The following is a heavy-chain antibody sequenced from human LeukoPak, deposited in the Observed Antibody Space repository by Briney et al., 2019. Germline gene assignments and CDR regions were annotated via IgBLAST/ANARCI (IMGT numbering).Heavy chain of an antibody. J-gene: IGHJ6*02. V-gene: IGHV3-48*03. D-gene: IGHD3/OR15-3a*01. CDR1: GFTFSSKYE. Sequence: GGSLRLSCAASGFTFSSKYEMTWFRPAPGKGLEWVSYITNSGRTIYYADSVKGRFTISRDSAKNTLYLQMNSLRGEDTAVYYCARDLDFSVDVWGQGTTVIVSS. CDR2: ITNSGRTI. CDR3: ARDLDFSVDV.